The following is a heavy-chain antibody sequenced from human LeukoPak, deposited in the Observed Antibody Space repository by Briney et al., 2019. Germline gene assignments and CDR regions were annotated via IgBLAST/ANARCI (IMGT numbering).Heavy chain of an antibody. V-gene: IGHV2-70*04. J-gene: IGHJ4*02. CDR2: IDLDDEK. CDR3: ARKSSGYYFDY. CDR1: GFSLSISGMR. D-gene: IGHD3-22*01. Sequence: SGPTLVNPTQTLTLTCTFSGFSLSISGMRVSWIRQPPGKALEWLARIDLDDEKFYSTSLKTRLTISKDTSKNQVVLTMTNMDPVDTATYYCARKSSGYYFDYWGQGTLVTVSS.